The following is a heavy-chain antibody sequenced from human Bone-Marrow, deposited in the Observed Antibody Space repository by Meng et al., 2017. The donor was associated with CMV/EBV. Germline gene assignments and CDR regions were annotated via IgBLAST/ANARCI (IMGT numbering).Heavy chain of an antibody. CDR3: ARDFNYYDSSGYYYWYFDL. D-gene: IGHD3-22*01. J-gene: IGHJ2*01. Sequence: GGSLRLSCAASGITFSSYWMSWVRQAPGKGLEWVANIKQDGSEKYYVDSVKGRFTISRDNAKNSLYLQMNSLRAEDTALYYCARDFNYYDSSGYYYWYFDLWGRGTLVTVSS. CDR2: IKQDGSEK. CDR1: GITFSSYW. V-gene: IGHV3-7*03.